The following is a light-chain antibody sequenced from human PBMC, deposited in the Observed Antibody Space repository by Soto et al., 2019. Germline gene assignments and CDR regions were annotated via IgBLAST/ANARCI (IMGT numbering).Light chain of an antibody. V-gene: IGLV2-8*01. CDR1: SSDVGGYNY. J-gene: IGLJ1*01. Sequence: QSVLTQPPSASGSPGQSVTISCTGTSSDVGGYNYVSWYQQHPGKAPKLMIYEVSKRPSGVPDRFSGSKSGNTASLTVSGLQAEDEADYYCSSYAGGNSYVFGTGTKVTVL. CDR2: EVS. CDR3: SSYAGGNSYV.